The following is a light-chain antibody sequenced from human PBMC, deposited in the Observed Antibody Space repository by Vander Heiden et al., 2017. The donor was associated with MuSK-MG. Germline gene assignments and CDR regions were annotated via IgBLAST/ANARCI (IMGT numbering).Light chain of an antibody. J-gene: IGKJ5*01. CDR3: QQANRFPIT. V-gene: IGKV1-12*01. CDR2: SAS. CDR1: QDISTR. Sequence: DIQVNQSPSSVSASVGDRVSITCRASQDISTRLAWYQQKPGKAPKLLIFSASSLQSGVPSRFSGNGSGTDFTLTISSLQPEDFATYYCQQANRFPITFGQGTRMEIK.